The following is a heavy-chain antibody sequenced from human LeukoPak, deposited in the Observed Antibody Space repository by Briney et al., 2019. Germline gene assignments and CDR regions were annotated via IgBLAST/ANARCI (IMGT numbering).Heavy chain of an antibody. CDR3: ARHQAVAGTYVDY. V-gene: IGHV5-51*01. D-gene: IGHD6-19*01. Sequence: HGESLKISCKGSGYSFTSYWIGWVRQRPGKGLEWMGIIYPGESDTRYSPSFQGQVTISADKSISTAYLQWSSLKASDTAMYYCARHQAVAGTYVDYWGQGTLVTVSS. J-gene: IGHJ4*02. CDR1: GYSFTSYW. CDR2: IYPGESDT.